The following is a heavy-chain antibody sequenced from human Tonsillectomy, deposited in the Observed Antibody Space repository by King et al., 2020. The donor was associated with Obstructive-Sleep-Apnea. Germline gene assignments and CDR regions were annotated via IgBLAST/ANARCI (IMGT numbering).Heavy chain of an antibody. V-gene: IGHV1-2*02. CDR1: GYTFTGYY. CDR3: ARDILPIAAAAYGMDV. D-gene: IGHD6-13*01. CDR2: INPNSGGT. J-gene: IGHJ6*02. Sequence: VQLVESGAEVKKPGASVKVSCKASGYTFTGYYMHWVRQAPGQGLEWMGWINPNSGGTNYAQKFQGRVTMTRDTSISTAYMELGRLRSDDTAVYYCARDILPIAAAAYGMDVWGQGTTVTVSS.